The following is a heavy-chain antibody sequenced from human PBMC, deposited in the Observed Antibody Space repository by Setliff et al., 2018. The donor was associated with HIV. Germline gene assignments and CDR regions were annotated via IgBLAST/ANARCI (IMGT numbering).Heavy chain of an antibody. V-gene: IGHV3-66*02. CDR1: GFTFSSYC. Sequence: GGSLRLSCAASGFTFSSYCMSWVRQAPGKGLEWVSTIYSDGNTYHADSVKGRFTLSRDNSENALFLQMNSLRPEDTAVYYCARLRPYNSALDYWGQGTLVTVSS. D-gene: IGHD3-10*01. CDR2: IYSDGNT. CDR3: ARLRPYNSALDY. J-gene: IGHJ4*02.